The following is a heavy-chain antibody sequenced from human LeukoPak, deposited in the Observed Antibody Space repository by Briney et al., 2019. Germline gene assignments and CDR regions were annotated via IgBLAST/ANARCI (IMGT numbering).Heavy chain of an antibody. Sequence: SVKVSCKASGGTFSSYAISWVRQAPGQGLEWMGGIIPIFGTANYAQKFQGRVTITADKSTSTAYMELSSLRSEDTAVYYCARDLSDSSGWDHGDYWGQGTLVTVSS. D-gene: IGHD6-19*01. CDR1: GGTFSSYA. CDR2: IIPIFGTA. V-gene: IGHV1-69*06. J-gene: IGHJ4*02. CDR3: ARDLSDSSGWDHGDY.